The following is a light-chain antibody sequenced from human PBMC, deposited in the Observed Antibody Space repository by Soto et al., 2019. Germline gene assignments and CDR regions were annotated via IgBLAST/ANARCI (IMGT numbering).Light chain of an antibody. J-gene: IGLJ1*01. Sequence: QSVLTQPASVSGSPGQSITISCTGTSSDVGTYNHVSWYQQHPGKAPQLIIYEVSNRPSGLSNRFSASKSGNTASLTISGLQAEDEADYYCSSYSISTAYLFGTGTKVTVL. CDR1: SSDVGTYNH. CDR2: EVS. CDR3: SSYSISTAYL. V-gene: IGLV2-14*01.